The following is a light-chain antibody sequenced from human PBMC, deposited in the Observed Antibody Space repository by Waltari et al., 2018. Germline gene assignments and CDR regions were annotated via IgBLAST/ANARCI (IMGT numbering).Light chain of an antibody. J-gene: IGKJ3*01. CDR2: DAS. CDR1: QSVSSY. CDR3: QQRSNWGIFT. V-gene: IGKV3-11*01. Sequence: EIVLTQSPATLSLSPGERATLSCRASQSVSSYLAWYQQKPGQAPRLLIYDASNRATGIPARFSGSESGTDFTLTISSLEPEDFAVYYCQQRSNWGIFTFGPGTKVDIK.